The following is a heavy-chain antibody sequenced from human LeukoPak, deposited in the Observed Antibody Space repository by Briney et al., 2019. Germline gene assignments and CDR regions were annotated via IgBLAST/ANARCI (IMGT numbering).Heavy chain of an antibody. CDR1: GYTFTGYY. CDR3: ARDRRFLEWLLPLDY. J-gene: IGHJ4*02. Sequence: ASVKVSCKASGYTFTGYYMHWVRQAPGQGLEWMGYIYPNSGATKYAQKFQGRVTMTRDTSISTAYMELSRLRSDDTAVYYCARDRRFLEWLLPLDYWGQGTLVTVSS. CDR2: IYPNSGAT. V-gene: IGHV1-2*02. D-gene: IGHD3-3*01.